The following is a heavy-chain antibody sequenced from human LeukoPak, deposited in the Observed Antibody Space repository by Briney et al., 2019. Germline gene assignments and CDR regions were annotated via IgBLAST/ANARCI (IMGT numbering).Heavy chain of an antibody. CDR1: GFTVSSNY. V-gene: IGHV3-53*01. CDR2: IYSGGST. J-gene: IGHJ3*02. D-gene: IGHD4-23*01. Sequence: GGSLRLSCAASGFTVSSNYMSWVRQAPGKGLEWVSVIYSGGSTYYADSVKGRFTIYRDNSENTLYLQMNSLRAEDTAVYYCARLTSDYGGSNDAFDIWGQGTMVTVSS. CDR3: ARLTSDYGGSNDAFDI.